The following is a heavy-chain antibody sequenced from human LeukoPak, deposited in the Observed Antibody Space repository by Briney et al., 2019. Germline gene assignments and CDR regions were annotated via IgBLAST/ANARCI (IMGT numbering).Heavy chain of an antibody. Sequence: GGSLRLSCAASGFTFSSSSMNWVRQAPGKGLEWVSSITSSGSSMYYADSVKGRFTISRDNAESSVYLQMNSLSVDDTGLYYCTRDIDDVLAGDDAFDVWGQGTVVTVSS. J-gene: IGHJ3*01. CDR1: GFTFSSSS. D-gene: IGHD3-9*01. CDR2: ITSSGSSM. V-gene: IGHV3-21*03. CDR3: TRDIDDVLAGDDAFDV.